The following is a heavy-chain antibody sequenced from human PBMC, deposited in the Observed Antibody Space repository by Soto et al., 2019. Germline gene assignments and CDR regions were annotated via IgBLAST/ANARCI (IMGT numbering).Heavy chain of an antibody. CDR1: GFTFSTYG. J-gene: IGHJ4*02. CDR2: IWYDGSNK. CDR3: ARDRLLGNSFDY. Sequence: QVQLVESGGGVVQPGRSLRLSCAASGFTFSTYGMHWVLQAPGKGLEWVAVIWYDGSNKYYADSVTGRFTISRDNSKSTLYLQMNSLRAEDTAVYYCARDRLLGNSFDYWGQGSLVTVSS. D-gene: IGHD1-26*01. V-gene: IGHV3-33*01.